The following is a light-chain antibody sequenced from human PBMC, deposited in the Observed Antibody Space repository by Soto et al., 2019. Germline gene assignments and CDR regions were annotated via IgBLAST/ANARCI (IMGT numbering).Light chain of an antibody. CDR3: QQYHNWPPQYT. V-gene: IGKV3-15*01. Sequence: EIVMTQSPASLSVSPGDGATLSCRASQTVASNLAWYQQKPGQGPRLLIHGASTRAAGVPARFXGSGXGTXXXXXXXXXXXEDFAVYYCQQYHNWPPQYTFGQGTKLQIX. J-gene: IGKJ2*01. CDR2: GAS. CDR1: QTVASN.